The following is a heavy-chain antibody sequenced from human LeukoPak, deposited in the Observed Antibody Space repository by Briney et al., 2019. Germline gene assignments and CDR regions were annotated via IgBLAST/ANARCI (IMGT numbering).Heavy chain of an antibody. V-gene: IGHV3-30-3*01. CDR3: ANPWGSGWYFDL. Sequence: PGGSLRLSCAASGFTFSSYTMHWVRQAPGKGLEWVAVLSYDGSNKYYADSVKGRFTISRDNSKNTLYLQMNSLRAEDTAVYYCANPWGSGWYFDLWGRGTLVTVSS. J-gene: IGHJ2*01. D-gene: IGHD7-27*01. CDR2: LSYDGSNK. CDR1: GFTFSSYT.